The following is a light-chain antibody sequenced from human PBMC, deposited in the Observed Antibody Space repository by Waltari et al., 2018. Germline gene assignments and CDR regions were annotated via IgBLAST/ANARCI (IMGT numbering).Light chain of an antibody. CDR2: GKN. V-gene: IGLV3-19*01. Sequence: SSELTLDPAVSVALGQTVRITCQGDSLRSYYASWYQQKPGQAPVLVIYGKNNRPSGIPDRFSGSSSGNTASLTITGLQAEHEADYYCSSYTSRATWVFGGGTRLAVL. CDR3: SSYTSRATWV. J-gene: IGLJ3*02. CDR1: SLRSYY.